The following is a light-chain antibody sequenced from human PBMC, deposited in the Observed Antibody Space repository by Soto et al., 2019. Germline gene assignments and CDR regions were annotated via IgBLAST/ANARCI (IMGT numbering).Light chain of an antibody. V-gene: IGLV2-14*01. Sequence: QSVLTQPASVSGSPGQSITISCTGTSSDVGGYNYVSWYQQHPGKAPKVMIYDVSNRPSGVSNRFSGSKSGNTASLTISGLQAEDEADYYCCSYTSSRGHVFGSGTKLTVL. CDR1: SSDVGGYNY. J-gene: IGLJ1*01. CDR2: DVS. CDR3: CSYTSSRGHV.